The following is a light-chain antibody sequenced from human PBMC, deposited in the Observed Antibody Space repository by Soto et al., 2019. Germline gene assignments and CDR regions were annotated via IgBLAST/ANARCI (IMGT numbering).Light chain of an antibody. CDR3: CSYAASTTWV. Sequence: QSALTQPASVSGSPGQSITISCAGTSSDVGRYNLVSWFQQHPGKAPKLMIYEGSKRPSGVSNRFSGSKSGNTASLTISGSQDEDEADYYCCSYAASTTWVFGGGTKLTVL. CDR2: EGS. J-gene: IGLJ3*02. V-gene: IGLV2-23*01. CDR1: SSDVGRYNL.